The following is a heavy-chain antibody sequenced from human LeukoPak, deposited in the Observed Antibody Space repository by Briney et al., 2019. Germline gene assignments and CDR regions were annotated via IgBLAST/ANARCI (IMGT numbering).Heavy chain of an antibody. D-gene: IGHD2-2*01. CDR1: GGSISSTDW. Sequence: SETLSLTCAVSGGSISSTDWWSWVRQSPGKGLEWIGEIYHTGSTNYNPSLKSRVTISVDKSKNHFSLNLRSVTAADTAVYYCARGLFLPEFDYWGQGTLVTVS. V-gene: IGHV4-4*02. J-gene: IGHJ4*02. CDR2: IYHTGST. CDR3: ARGLFLPEFDY.